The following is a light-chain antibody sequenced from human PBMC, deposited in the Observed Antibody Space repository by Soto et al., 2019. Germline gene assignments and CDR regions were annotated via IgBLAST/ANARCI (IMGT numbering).Light chain of an antibody. CDR3: QKYNTYPWT. Sequence: DIQMTQSPFTLSASVGDRVTITCWASQSINSWLAWYQQKPGKAPKFLIYDASSLESGVPSRFSGSGSGTEFTLPFSTLRLDDFPAYYCQKYNTYPWTFGQGTKVEIK. J-gene: IGKJ1*01. CDR1: QSINSW. CDR2: DAS. V-gene: IGKV1-5*01.